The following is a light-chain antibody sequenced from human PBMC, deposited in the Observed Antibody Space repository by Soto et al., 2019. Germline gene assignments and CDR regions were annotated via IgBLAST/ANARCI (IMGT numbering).Light chain of an antibody. CDR2: EVS. CDR1: NSDVGYYNL. Sequence: QSALTQPASVSGSPGQSITISCTGTNSDVGYYNLVSWYQHHPGKAPKLMIYEVSLWPSGVSNRFSGSKSGNTASLTISGLQAEDEADYYCYSYGGTNFVVFGGGTKVTVL. J-gene: IGLJ2*01. V-gene: IGLV2-23*02. CDR3: YSYGGTNFVV.